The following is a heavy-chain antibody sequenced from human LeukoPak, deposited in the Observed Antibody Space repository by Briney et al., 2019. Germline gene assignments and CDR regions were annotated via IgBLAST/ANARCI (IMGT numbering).Heavy chain of an antibody. J-gene: IGHJ4*02. Sequence: PGGSLRLSCAASGFTFSSYAMSCVRQAPGKGLEWVSAISGSGGSTYYADSVKGRFTISRDNSKNTLYLQMNSLRAEDTAAYYCAKDDVYLAASDYWGQGTLVTVSS. CDR1: GFTFSSYA. V-gene: IGHV3-23*01. D-gene: IGHD6-25*01. CDR3: AKDDVYLAASDY. CDR2: ISGSGGST.